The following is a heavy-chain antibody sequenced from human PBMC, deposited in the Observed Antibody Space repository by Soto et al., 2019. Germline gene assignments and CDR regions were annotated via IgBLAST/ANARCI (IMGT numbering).Heavy chain of an antibody. J-gene: IGHJ6*02. D-gene: IGHD3-3*01. Sequence: TGGSLRLSCAASGFTFSSYAMRWVRQAPGKGLEWVAVISYDGSNKYYADSVKGRFTISRDNSKNTLYLQMNSLRAEDTAVYYCAREPRITIFGVVIRESYYYYYGMDVWGQGTTVTVSS. V-gene: IGHV3-30-3*01. CDR1: GFTFSSYA. CDR2: ISYDGSNK. CDR3: AREPRITIFGVVIRESYYYYYGMDV.